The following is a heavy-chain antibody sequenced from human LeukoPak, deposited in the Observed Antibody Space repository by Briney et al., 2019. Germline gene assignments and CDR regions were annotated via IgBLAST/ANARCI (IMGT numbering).Heavy chain of an antibody. CDR2: IYYSGST. J-gene: IGHJ6*03. CDR1: GGSISSYY. CDR3: ARDSSGEQYYYYMDV. Sequence: KTSETLSLTCTVSGGSISSYYWSWIRQPPGKGLEWIGYIYYSGSTNYNPSLKSRVTISVDTSKNQFSLKLSSVTAADTAVYYCARDSSGEQYYYYMDVWGKGTTVTVSS. V-gene: IGHV4-59*01. D-gene: IGHD3-10*01.